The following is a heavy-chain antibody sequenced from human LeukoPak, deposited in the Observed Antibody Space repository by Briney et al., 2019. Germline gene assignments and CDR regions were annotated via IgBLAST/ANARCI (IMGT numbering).Heavy chain of an antibody. CDR3: ARGGIQLWLKANHFDY. CDR1: GFTFSSYA. CDR2: ISYDGSNK. D-gene: IGHD5-18*01. V-gene: IGHV3-30*04. Sequence: PGGSLRLSCAASGFTFSSYAMHWVRQAPGKGLEWVAVISYDGSNKYYADSVKGRFTISRDNSKNTLYLQMNSLRAEDTAVYYCARGGIQLWLKANHFDYWGQGTLVTVSS. J-gene: IGHJ4*02.